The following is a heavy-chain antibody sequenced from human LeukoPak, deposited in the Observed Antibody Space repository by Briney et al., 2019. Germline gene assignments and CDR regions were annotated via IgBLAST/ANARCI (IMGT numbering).Heavy chain of an antibody. CDR1: GFTFSSYG. D-gene: IGHD6-19*01. CDR2: IWYDGSNK. CDR3: ASPQSGVWLADY. V-gene: IGHV3-33*01. Sequence: GRSLRFSCAASGFTFSSYGMHWVRQAPGKGLEWVAVIWYDGSNKYYADSVKGRFTISRDNSKNTLYLQMNSLRAEDTAVYYCASPQSGVWLADYWGQGTLVTVSS. J-gene: IGHJ4*02.